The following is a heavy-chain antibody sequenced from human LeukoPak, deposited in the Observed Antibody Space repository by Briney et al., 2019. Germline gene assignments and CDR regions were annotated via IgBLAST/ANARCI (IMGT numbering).Heavy chain of an antibody. CDR2: IYYSRST. J-gene: IGHJ4*02. Sequence: TSETLSLTCTVSGGSISSGDYYWSWIRQPPGKGLEWIGYIYYSRSTYYNPSLESRVTISVDTSKNQFSLKLSSVTAADTAVYYCARVIVGATFDYWGQGTLVTVSS. CDR3: ARVIVGATFDY. V-gene: IGHV4-30-4*08. D-gene: IGHD1-26*01. CDR1: GGSISSGDYY.